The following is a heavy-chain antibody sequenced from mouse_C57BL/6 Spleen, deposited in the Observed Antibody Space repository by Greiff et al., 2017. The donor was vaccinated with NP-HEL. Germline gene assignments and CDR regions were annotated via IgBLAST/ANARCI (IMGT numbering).Heavy chain of an antibody. V-gene: IGHV1-26*01. CDR1: GYTFTDYY. CDR2: INPNNGGT. D-gene: IGHD2-5*01. CDR3: AGDYSSYGGYSYWYCDV. Sequence: VQLQQSGPELVKPGASVKISCKASGYTFTDYYMTWVKQSHGKSLEWIGDINPNNGGTTYNQKFKGKATLTVDTSSSTAYMQLRSLPSEDSAVDYSAGDYSSYGGYSYWYCDVWGKGTTVTVSS. J-gene: IGHJ1*03.